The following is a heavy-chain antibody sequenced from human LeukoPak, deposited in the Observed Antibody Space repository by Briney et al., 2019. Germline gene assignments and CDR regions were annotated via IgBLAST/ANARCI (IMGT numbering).Heavy chain of an antibody. CDR2: IYPGDSDT. D-gene: IGHD1-1*01. V-gene: IGHV5-51*01. Sequence: GGSLKISFKGSGCSFTSYWIGWVRPMPGKGLEWMGIIYPGDSDTRYSPSFQGQVTISADKSIRTAYLQWSSLKASDTAMYYCARLVQVHGGDYWGQGTLVTVSS. CDR3: ARLVQVHGGDY. CDR1: GCSFTSYW. J-gene: IGHJ4*02.